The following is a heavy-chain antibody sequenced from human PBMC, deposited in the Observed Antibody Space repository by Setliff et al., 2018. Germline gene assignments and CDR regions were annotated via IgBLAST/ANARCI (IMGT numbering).Heavy chain of an antibody. Sequence: KPSETLSLTCAVYGGSFSGYYWSWIRQPPGKGLEWIGEINHSGSTNYNPSLKSRVTISVDTSKNQFSLKLSSVTAADTAVYYCARLYNFWSGYFDYWGQGTLVTVPQ. CDR3: ARLYNFWSGYFDY. CDR1: GGSFSGYY. D-gene: IGHD3-3*01. J-gene: IGHJ4*02. CDR2: INHSGST. V-gene: IGHV4-34*01.